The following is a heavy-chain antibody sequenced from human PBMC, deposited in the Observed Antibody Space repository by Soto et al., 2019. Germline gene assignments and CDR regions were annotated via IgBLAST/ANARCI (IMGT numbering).Heavy chain of an antibody. D-gene: IGHD1-26*01. Sequence: PGGSLRLSCAVPGFTFSSYSMQWVRQAPGKGLEWISYMNTRGTTVYYADSVKGRFTVSRDNAKNSLFLQMISLRAEDTAIYYCARDWGIAGMDVWGQGTTVTVSS. V-gene: IGHV3-48*01. CDR2: MNTRGTTV. CDR1: GFTFSSYS. J-gene: IGHJ6*02. CDR3: ARDWGIAGMDV.